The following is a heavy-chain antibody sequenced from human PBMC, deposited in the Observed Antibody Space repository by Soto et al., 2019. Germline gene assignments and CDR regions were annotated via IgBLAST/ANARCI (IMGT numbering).Heavy chain of an antibody. CDR3: AREGRTGGTYYYYYGMDV. CDR1: GGSISSGGSS. CDR2: IYHSGST. J-gene: IGHJ6*02. V-gene: IGHV4-30-2*01. Sequence: PSETLSLTCAVSGGSISSGGSSWSWLRPPPRKGLEWIGYIYHSGSTYYNPSLKSRVTISVDRSKNQFSLKLSSVTAADTAVYYCAREGRTGGTYYYYYGMDVWGQGTTVTVSS.